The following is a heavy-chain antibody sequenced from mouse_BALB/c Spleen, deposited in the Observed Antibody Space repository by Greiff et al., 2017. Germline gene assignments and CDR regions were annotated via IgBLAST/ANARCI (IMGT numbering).Heavy chain of an antibody. Sequence: VQLQQSGPGLVKPSQSLSLTCSVTGYSITSGYYWNWIRQFPGNKLEWMGYISYSGSTYYNPSLKRRISITRDTSKNQYYLQLNSVTTEDTATYYCARGIGGYYYAMDYWGQGTSVTVSA. CDR3: ARGIGGYYYAMDY. J-gene: IGHJ4*01. CDR2: ISYSGST. CDR1: GYSITSGYY. V-gene: IGHV3-6*01.